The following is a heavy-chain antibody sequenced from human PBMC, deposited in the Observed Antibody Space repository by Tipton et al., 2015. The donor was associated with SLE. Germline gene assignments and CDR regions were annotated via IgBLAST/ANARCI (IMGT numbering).Heavy chain of an antibody. J-gene: IGHJ4*02. CDR1: GGSISSADYY. D-gene: IGHD1-26*01. CDR3: ARTGELFDY. Sequence: LRLSCTVSGGSISSADYYWNWVRHHPGKGLEWIGYIYYSGSTNYNPSLKSRVTISVDTSKNQFSLKLSSVTAADTAVYYCARTGELFDYWGQGTLVTVSS. V-gene: IGHV4-61*08. CDR2: IYYSGST.